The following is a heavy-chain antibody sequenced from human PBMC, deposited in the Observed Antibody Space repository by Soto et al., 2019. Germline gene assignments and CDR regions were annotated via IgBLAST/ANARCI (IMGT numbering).Heavy chain of an antibody. CDR2: IGGSGVDT. Sequence: GGSLRLSCVASGFSFYSYAMNWVRQAPGKGLEWVSGIGGSGVDTYYAESVKGRFTISRDNSKNTVYLQIHRLRAEDTAVYYCAKDRSWQLAYFDYWGQGTLVTVSS. D-gene: IGHD6-6*01. CDR3: AKDRSWQLAYFDY. CDR1: GFSFYSYA. J-gene: IGHJ4*02. V-gene: IGHV3-23*01.